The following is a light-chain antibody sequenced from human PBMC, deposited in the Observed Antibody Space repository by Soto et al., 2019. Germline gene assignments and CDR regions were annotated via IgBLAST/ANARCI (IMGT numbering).Light chain of an antibody. CDR2: DNS. V-gene: IGLV1-40*01. Sequence: QPVLTQPPSVSGAPGQTVTISCTGSSSNIGAGYDVHWYQQLPKTAPKLLMYDNSNRPSGVPDRFSSSKSGASASLAITGLQAEDEADYYCQSYDNSLSGPVVFGGGTKLTVL. CDR1: SSNIGAGYD. J-gene: IGLJ2*01. CDR3: QSYDNSLSGPVV.